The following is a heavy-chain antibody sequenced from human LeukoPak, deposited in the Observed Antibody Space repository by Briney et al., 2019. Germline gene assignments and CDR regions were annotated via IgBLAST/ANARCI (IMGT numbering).Heavy chain of an antibody. D-gene: IGHD2-15*01. CDR1: GYTFTNYP. CDR2: INTNTGNP. CDR3: ARDTYCSGGRCYSRVGY. Sequence: ASVKVSCKASGYTFTNYPMNWVRQAPGQGLEWMGWINTNTGNPTYAQGFTERFVFSWDTSVNTAYLRINSLKPEDTAVYFCARDTYCSGGRCYSRVGYWGQGTVVTVSS. J-gene: IGHJ4*02. V-gene: IGHV7-4-1*02.